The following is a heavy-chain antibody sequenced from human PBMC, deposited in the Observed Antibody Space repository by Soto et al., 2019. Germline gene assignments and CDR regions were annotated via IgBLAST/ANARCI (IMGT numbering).Heavy chain of an antibody. V-gene: IGHV4-39*01. D-gene: IGHD6-19*01. CDR3: ASPMYSSGWYNTGAFDI. CDR2: IYYSGST. J-gene: IGHJ3*02. CDR1: GGSLSSSSYY. Sequence: SETLSLTCTVSGGSLSSSSYYWGWVRQPPGNGLEWIGSIYYSGSTYYDPSLKSRVTISVDTSKNQFSLKLSSVTAADTAVYYCASPMYSSGWYNTGAFDIWGQGTMVTVSS.